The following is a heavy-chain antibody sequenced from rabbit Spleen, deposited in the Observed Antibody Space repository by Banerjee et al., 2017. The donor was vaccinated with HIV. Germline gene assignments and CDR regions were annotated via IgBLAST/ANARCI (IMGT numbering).Heavy chain of an antibody. J-gene: IGHJ4*01. CDR2: IYTSSGTT. V-gene: IGHV1S40*01. CDR1: GFDFSSDA. CDR3: AKDKTAGGGGYQFNL. Sequence: QSLEESGGDLVKPGGTLTLTCKASGFDFSSDAMCWVRQARGKRPEWIACIYTSSGTTRYASWAKGRFTISKTSSTTVTLQLNSLTAADTATYFCAKDKTAGGGGYQFNLWGQGTLVTVS. D-gene: IGHD2-1*01.